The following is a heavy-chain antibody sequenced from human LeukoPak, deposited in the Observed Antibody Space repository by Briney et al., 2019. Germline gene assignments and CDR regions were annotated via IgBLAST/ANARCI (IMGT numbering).Heavy chain of an antibody. CDR2: ISSSSSTI. V-gene: IGHV3-48*01. Sequence: GGSLRPSRAASAFTSSSYSMNWVRQAPGKGLEWVSYISSSSSTIYYADSVKGRFTISRDNAKNSLYLQMNSLRAEDTAVYYCARVGGAVAGTRGFDYWGQGTLVTVSS. J-gene: IGHJ4*02. CDR1: AFTSSSYS. CDR3: ARVGGAVAGTRGFDY. D-gene: IGHD6-19*01.